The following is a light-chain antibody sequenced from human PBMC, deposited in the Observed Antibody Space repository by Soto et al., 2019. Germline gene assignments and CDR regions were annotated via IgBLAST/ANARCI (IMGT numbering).Light chain of an antibody. CDR2: DVS. V-gene: IGLV2-14*01. J-gene: IGLJ1*01. CDR1: SSDVGGYNY. CDR3: SSYTSSRGV. Sequence: QSVLTQPASVSGSPGQSSTISCTGTSSDVGGYNYVSWYQQHPGKAPKLMIYDVSNRPSGVSNRFSGSKSGNTASLTISGLQAEDEADYYCSSYTSSRGVFGTGTKVTV.